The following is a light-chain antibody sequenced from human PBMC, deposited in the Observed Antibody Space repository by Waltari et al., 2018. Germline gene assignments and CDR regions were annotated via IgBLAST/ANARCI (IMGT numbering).Light chain of an antibody. Sequence: EIVLTQSPGTLSLSPGERATLSCRASQSVSSTYLAWYQQKPGQSPRLLMYGASSRAAGIPDRFSGSGSGTDFTLTISRLEPEDVAVYYCQQYGGSSYTFGQGTKVDIK. CDR2: GAS. J-gene: IGKJ2*01. V-gene: IGKV3-20*01. CDR1: QSVSSTY. CDR3: QQYGGSSYT.